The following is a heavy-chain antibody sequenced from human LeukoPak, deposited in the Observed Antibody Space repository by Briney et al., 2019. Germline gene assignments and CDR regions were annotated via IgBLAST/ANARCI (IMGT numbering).Heavy chain of an antibody. CDR2: SGPIFGTA. V-gene: IGHV1-69*05. J-gene: IGHJ6*03. D-gene: IGHD6-13*01. CDR1: GGTFSSYA. CDR3: ARDTVGQQLTKGYYYYMDV. Sequence: SVRVSCTASGGTFSSYAIRWVRQAPGQGLEGMGGSGPIFGTANYAQKFQGKVTITTDESTSTAYMELSSLRSEDTAVYYCARDTVGQQLTKGYYYYMDVWGKGNRVRV.